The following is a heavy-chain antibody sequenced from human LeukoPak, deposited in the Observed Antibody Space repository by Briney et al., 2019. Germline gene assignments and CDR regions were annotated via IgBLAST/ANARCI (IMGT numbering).Heavy chain of an antibody. J-gene: IGHJ5*02. CDR2: IKQDGSEK. V-gene: IGHV3-7*01. CDR3: ARAPIIRVVAATPDRYNWFDP. D-gene: IGHD2-15*01. Sequence: PGGSLRLSCAASGFTFSNAWMSWVRQAPGKGLEWVANIKQDGSEKYYVDSVKGRSTISRDNAKNSLYLQMNSLRAEDTAVYYCARAPIIRVVAATPDRYNWFDPWGQGTLVTVSS. CDR1: GFTFSNAW.